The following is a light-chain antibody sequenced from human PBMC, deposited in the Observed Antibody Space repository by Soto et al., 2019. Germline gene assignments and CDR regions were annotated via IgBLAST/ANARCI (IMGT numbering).Light chain of an antibody. CDR2: EGS. J-gene: IGLJ1*01. V-gene: IGLV2-23*01. CDR1: SSDVGSYNL. Sequence: QSALTQPASVSGSPGQSITISCTGTSSDVGSYNLVSWYQQHPGKAPKLMIYEGSKRPSGVSNRFSGSKSGNTASLTISGLQAEDEADYHCCSYAGSSTYVFGTRTKVTVL. CDR3: CSYAGSSTYV.